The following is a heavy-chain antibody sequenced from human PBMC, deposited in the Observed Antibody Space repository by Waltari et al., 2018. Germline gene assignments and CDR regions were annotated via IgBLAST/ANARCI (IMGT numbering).Heavy chain of an antibody. CDR3: ARGPGYCSSTSCYNRGYWYFDL. CDR1: GGSFSGYY. J-gene: IGHJ2*01. CDR2: INHSGST. Sequence: QVQLQQWGAGLLKPSETLSLTCAVYGGSFSGYYWSWIRQPPGKGLEWIGEINHSGSTNYNPSLKRRVTISVDTSKNQFSLKLSSVTAADTAVYYCARGPGYCSSTSCYNRGYWYFDLWGRGTLVTVSS. D-gene: IGHD2-2*01. V-gene: IGHV4-34*01.